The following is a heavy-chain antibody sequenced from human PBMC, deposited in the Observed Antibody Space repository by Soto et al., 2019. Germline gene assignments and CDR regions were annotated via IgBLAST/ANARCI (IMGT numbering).Heavy chain of an antibody. CDR2: IYWNYDK. J-gene: IGHJ4*02. Sequence: GSGPTLVNPKHPLTITCTFSGFSLRTSGVGVGWVRQHPGKALEWLALIYWNYDKRSSQPMKARLTITKETSKNQVVLTLTNRDPVDTATYYCAHRSSGSYILAYGGQGTFVAVAS. CDR3: AHRSSGSYILAY. D-gene: IGHD6-19*01. CDR1: GFSLRTSGVG. V-gene: IGHV2-5*01.